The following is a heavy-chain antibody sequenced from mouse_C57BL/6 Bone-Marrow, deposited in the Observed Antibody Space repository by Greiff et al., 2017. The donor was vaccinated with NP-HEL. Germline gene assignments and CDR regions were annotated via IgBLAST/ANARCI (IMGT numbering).Heavy chain of an antibody. CDR1: GYSITSGYY. CDR3: ARGGTVVARAMDY. J-gene: IGHJ4*01. V-gene: IGHV3-6*01. Sequence: EVHLVESGPGLVKPSQSLSLTCSVTGYSITSGYYWNWIRQFPGNKLEWMGYISYDGSNNYNPSLKNRISITRDTSKNQFFLKLNSVTTEDTATYYCARGGTVVARAMDYWGQGTSVTVSS. D-gene: IGHD1-1*01. CDR2: ISYDGSN.